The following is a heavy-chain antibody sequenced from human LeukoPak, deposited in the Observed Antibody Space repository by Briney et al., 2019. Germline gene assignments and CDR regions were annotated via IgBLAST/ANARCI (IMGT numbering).Heavy chain of an antibody. Sequence: TLSLTCTVSGGSISSGSYYWSWIRQPAGKGLEWIGRIYTSGSTKYNPSLKSRVTISVDRSKNQFSLKLSSVTAADTAVYYCAGTYCGGDCRGYYYHYYMDVWGKGTTVTISS. CDR1: GGSISSGSYY. V-gene: IGHV4-61*02. CDR3: AGTYCGGDCRGYYYHYYMDV. D-gene: IGHD2-21*02. CDR2: IYTSGST. J-gene: IGHJ6*03.